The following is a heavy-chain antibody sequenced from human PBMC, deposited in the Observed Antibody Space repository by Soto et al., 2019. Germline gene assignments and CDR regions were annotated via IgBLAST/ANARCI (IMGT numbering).Heavy chain of an antibody. CDR3: ARGPMITFGGARYGMEV. CDR1: SGSINSYD. CDR2: IYYSGST. J-gene: IGHJ6*02. Sequence: SDTLSLTWTGSSGSINSYDGTWIRRTPVKGLEWIGYIYYSGSTNYNPSLKSRVTISVDTSKNQFSLKLSSVTAADTAVYYCARGPMITFGGARYGMEVWGQGTTVTVSS. V-gene: IGHV4-59*07. D-gene: IGHD3-16*01.